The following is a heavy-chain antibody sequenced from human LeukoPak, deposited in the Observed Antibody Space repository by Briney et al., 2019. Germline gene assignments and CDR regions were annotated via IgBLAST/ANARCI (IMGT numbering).Heavy chain of an antibody. CDR2: INPNSGGT. CDR1: GYTFTGYY. Sequence: ASVKVSCKASGYTFTGYYMHWVRQAPGQGLEWMGWINPNSGGTNYAQKFQGRVTMTRDTSISTAYMELSRLRSDDTAVYYCARVSYYGSGSYYHGVIDYWGQGTLVTVSS. V-gene: IGHV1-2*02. D-gene: IGHD3-10*01. CDR3: ARVSYYGSGSYYHGVIDY. J-gene: IGHJ4*02.